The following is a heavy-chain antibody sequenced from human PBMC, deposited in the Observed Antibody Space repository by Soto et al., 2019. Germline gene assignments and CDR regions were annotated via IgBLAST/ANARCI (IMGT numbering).Heavy chain of an antibody. CDR2: ISSSSSYT. CDR3: ARDPPATRHGMDV. V-gene: IGHV3-11*05. CDR1: GFTFSDYY. J-gene: IGHJ6*02. Sequence: LRLSCAASGFTFSDYYMSWIRQAPGKGLEWVSYISSSSSYTNYADSVRGRFTISRDNSKNTLYLQMKSLRAEDTAVYYCARDPPATRHGMDVWGQGTTVTVSS.